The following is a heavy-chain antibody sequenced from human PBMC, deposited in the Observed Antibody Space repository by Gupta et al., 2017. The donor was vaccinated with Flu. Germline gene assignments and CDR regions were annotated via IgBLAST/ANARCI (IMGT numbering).Heavy chain of an antibody. Sequence: CEASGFTFSNYEFNWVRQAPGKGLEWVSYISSSGKTIYYGDSVKGRFTISRDSATKSLYLQMNSLRAEDTAVYYCAREGMDVWGKGTTVTVSS. CDR2: ISSSGKTI. J-gene: IGHJ6*04. CDR1: GFTFSNYE. V-gene: IGHV3-48*03. CDR3: AREGMDV.